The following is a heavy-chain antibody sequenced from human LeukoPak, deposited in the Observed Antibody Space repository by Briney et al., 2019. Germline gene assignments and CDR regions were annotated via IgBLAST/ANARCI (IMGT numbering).Heavy chain of an antibody. J-gene: IGHJ1*01. CDR2: ITGDCNYI. D-gene: IGHD3-22*01. V-gene: IGHV3-21*01. CDR1: GFTFNDYT. Sequence: GGSLRLSCAASGFTFNDYTMTWVRQAPGKGLEWVSSITGDCNYIFYADSVKGRFTISRDNAQNSLFLELNSLRGEDTAVYYCASARESCIGSTCYEYFHHWGQGTPLRVSS. CDR3: ASARESCIGSTCYEYFHH.